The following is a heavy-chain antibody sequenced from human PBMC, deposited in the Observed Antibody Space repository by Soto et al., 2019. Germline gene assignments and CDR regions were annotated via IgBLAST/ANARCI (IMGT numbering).Heavy chain of an antibody. Sequence: EVQLLESGGGLVQPGGSLRLSCAASGFTFSSYAMSWVRQAPGKGLEWVSAISGSGGSTYYADSVKGRFTISRDNSKNTLYLQMNSLRAEDTAVYYCAKDQARLLWFGELLLVDWFDPWGQGTLVTVSS. D-gene: IGHD3-10*01. CDR1: GFTFSSYA. CDR2: ISGSGGST. J-gene: IGHJ5*02. V-gene: IGHV3-23*01. CDR3: AKDQARLLWFGELLLVDWFDP.